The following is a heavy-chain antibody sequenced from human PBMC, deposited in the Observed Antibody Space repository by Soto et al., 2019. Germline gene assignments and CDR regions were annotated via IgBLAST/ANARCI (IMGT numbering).Heavy chain of an antibody. Sequence: GASGVVSGTASGNIFTDYHIQGVQQAPGGGPEGLGQISAKSGGTSTAQKFQGWVTMTRDRSISTVYMELTRLRSDDTAVYFCARGHSTDCSNGVCSFFYNHEMDVWGQGTTVTVSS. J-gene: IGHJ6*02. CDR2: ISAKSGGT. V-gene: IGHV1-2*04. D-gene: IGHD2-8*01. CDR1: GNIFTDYH. CDR3: ARGHSTDCSNGVCSFFYNHEMDV.